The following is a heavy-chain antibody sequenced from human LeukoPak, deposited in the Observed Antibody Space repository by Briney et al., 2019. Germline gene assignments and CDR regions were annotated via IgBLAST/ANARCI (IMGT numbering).Heavy chain of an antibody. CDR1: GGSVSSGDYY. CDR2: IYYSGST. D-gene: IGHD6-13*01. V-gene: IGHV4-30-4*01. J-gene: IGHJ3*02. Sequence: SETLSLTCTVSGGSVSSGDYYWSWIRQPPGKGLEWIGYIYYSGSTYYNPSLKSRVTISVDTSKNQFSLKLSSVTAADTAVYYCAREHVAAGAFDIWGQGTMVTVSS. CDR3: AREHVAAGAFDI.